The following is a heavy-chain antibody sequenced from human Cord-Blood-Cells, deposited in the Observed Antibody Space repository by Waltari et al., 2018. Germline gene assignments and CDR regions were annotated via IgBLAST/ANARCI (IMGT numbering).Heavy chain of an antibody. V-gene: IGHV1-69*06. D-gene: IGHD6-13*01. J-gene: IGHJ6*02. CDR1: GGTFSSYA. Sequence: QVQLVQSGAEVKKPGSSVKVSCKASGGTFSSYAISWVRQAPGQGLEWRGGIIPIFGTANYAQKFQGRVTITADKSTSTAYMELSSLRSEDTAVYYCARKSIAAAGTHYYYYGMDVWGQGTTVTVSS. CDR2: IIPIFGTA. CDR3: ARKSIAAAGTHYYYYGMDV.